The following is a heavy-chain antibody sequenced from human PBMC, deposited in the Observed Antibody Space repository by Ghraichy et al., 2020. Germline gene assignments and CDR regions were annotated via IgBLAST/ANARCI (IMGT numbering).Heavy chain of an antibody. V-gene: IGHV3-15*01. J-gene: IGHJ4*02. D-gene: IGHD6-6*01. CDR2: IKSKTDGGTT. Sequence: GGSLRLSCAASGFTFSNAWMSWVRQAPGKGLEWVGRIKSKTDGGTTDYAAPVKGRFTISRDDSKNTLYLQMNSLKTEDTAVYYCTTSSIAARLFDYWGQGTLVTVSS. CDR1: GFTFSNAW. CDR3: TTSSIAARLFDY.